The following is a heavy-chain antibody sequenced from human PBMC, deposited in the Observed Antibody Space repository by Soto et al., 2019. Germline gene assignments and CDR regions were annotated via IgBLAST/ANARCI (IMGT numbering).Heavy chain of an antibody. D-gene: IGHD3-3*01. CDR3: ARDHAPLRFLEWFSCFDY. Sequence: AGGSLRLSCAASGFTLSSYSMNWVRQAPGKGLEWVSYISSSSSTIYYADSVKGRFTISRDNAKNSLYLQMNSLRDEDTAVYYCARDHAPLRFLEWFSCFDYWGQGTLVTVSS. J-gene: IGHJ4*02. CDR1: GFTLSSYS. V-gene: IGHV3-48*02. CDR2: ISSSSSTI.